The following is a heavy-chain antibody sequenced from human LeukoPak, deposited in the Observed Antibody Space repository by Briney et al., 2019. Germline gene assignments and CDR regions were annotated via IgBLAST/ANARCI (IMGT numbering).Heavy chain of an antibody. CDR1: GYTFTGYY. CDR2: INPNSGGT. V-gene: IGHV1-2*02. J-gene: IGHJ4*02. CDR3: ARVSGSSPLFDY. D-gene: IGHD6-6*01. Sequence: ASVKVSCKASGYTFTGYYMHWVRQAPGQGLEWMGWINPNSGGTNYAQKFQGRVTMTRDTSISTAYMELSRLRSDDTAVYYCARVSGSSPLFDYWGQGTLVTVSS.